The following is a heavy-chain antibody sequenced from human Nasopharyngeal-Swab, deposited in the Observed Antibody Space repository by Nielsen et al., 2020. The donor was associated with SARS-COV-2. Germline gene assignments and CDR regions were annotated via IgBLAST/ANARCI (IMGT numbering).Heavy chain of an antibody. D-gene: IGHD2-2*01. Sequence: ASVKVSCKVSGYTLTELSMHWVRQAPGKGLEWMGGFDPEDGETIYAQKFQGRVTMTEDTSTDQAYMELSSLRSEDTAVYYCRVVPAAMWYYYYGMDVWGQGTTVTVSS. CDR2: FDPEDGET. CDR3: RVVPAAMWYYYYGMDV. V-gene: IGHV1-24*01. J-gene: IGHJ6*02. CDR1: GYTLTELS.